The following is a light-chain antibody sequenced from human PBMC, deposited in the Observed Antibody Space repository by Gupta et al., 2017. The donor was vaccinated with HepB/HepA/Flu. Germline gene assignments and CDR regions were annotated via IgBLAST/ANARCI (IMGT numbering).Light chain of an antibody. Sequence: DIVVTHSLATLSLSPGESATLSCRASDDVGNYVAWYQQKPGQPPRLLIYDASDRATGIPARFSSSRSATDFTLTIRSLEPEDFAVYYCQQRSNWPPSFGQGTKVEIK. J-gene: IGKJ2*01. CDR1: DDVGNY. V-gene: IGKV3-11*01. CDR2: DAS. CDR3: QQRSNWPPS.